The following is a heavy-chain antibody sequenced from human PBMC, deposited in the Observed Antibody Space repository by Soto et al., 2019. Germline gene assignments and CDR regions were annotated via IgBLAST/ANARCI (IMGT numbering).Heavy chain of an antibody. CDR3: ASLLSAMVRGVEFDY. D-gene: IGHD3-10*01. CDR1: GRSISSSSYY. CDR2: IYYSGST. J-gene: IGHJ4*02. Sequence: SETLSLTCNFSGRSISSSSYYWHWICQPPGKGLEWIGSIYYSGSTYYNPSLKSRVTISVDTSKNQFSLKLSSVTAADTAVYYCASLLSAMVRGVEFDYWGQGTLVTVS. V-gene: IGHV4-39*01.